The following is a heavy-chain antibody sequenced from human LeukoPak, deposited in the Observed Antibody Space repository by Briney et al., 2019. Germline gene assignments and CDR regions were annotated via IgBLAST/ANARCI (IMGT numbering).Heavy chain of an antibody. CDR3: ARETGSYKGNYFDY. D-gene: IGHD3-9*01. V-gene: IGHV1-18*04. Sequence: GASVKVSCKASDYTFTDYGISWERQAPGQGLEWMGWISAYNGNTNYAQKLQGRVTMTTDTSTSTAYMEVRSLRSDDTAVYYCARETGSYKGNYFDYWGQGALVTVSS. CDR1: DYTFTDYG. J-gene: IGHJ4*02. CDR2: ISAYNGNT.